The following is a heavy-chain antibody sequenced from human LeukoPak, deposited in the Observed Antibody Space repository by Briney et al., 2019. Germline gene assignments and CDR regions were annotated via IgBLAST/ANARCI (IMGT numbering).Heavy chain of an antibody. CDR1: GFTFSTYA. CDR2: VSGSGESI. D-gene: IGHD5-12*01. Sequence: SGGSLRLSCAASGFTFSTYAMAWVRQAPGKGLEWVSAVSGSGESIHFADSVKGRFTISRDNSRNTLFLQMSSLRGEDTAVYYCARANIVATRAYEYWGQGTLVTVSS. CDR3: ARANIVATRAYEY. J-gene: IGHJ4*02. V-gene: IGHV3-23*01.